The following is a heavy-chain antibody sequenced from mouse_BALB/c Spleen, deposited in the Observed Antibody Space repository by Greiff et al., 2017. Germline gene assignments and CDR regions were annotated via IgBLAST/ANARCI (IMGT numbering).Heavy chain of an antibody. CDR3: TRGVWGYDKDGY. CDR1: GYTFTSYW. J-gene: IGHJ2*01. D-gene: IGHD2-14*01. V-gene: IGHV1-5*01. CDR2: IYPGNSDT. Sequence: EVQLQQSGTVLARPGASVKMSCKASGYTFTSYWMHWVKQRPGQGLEWIGAIYPGNSDTSYNQKFKGKAKLTAVTSTSTAYMELSSLTNEDSAVYYCTRGVWGYDKDGYWGQGTTLTVSS.